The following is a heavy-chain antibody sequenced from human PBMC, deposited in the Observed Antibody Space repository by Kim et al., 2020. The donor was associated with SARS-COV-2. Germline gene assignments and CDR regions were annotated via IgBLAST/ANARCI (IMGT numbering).Heavy chain of an antibody. CDR1: GFTFNIYA. V-gene: IGHV3-23*01. Sequence: GRSLRLSCAASGFTFNIYAMSWVRQAPGKGLEWVSGIRGSGESTTYADSVKGRFTISRDNSKNTLYLQMDRLRVDDTALYYCAEISSGSSGWFEYFQHWGQGTLVTVSS. D-gene: IGHD6-19*01. J-gene: IGHJ1*01. CDR2: IRGSGEST. CDR3: AEISSGSSGWFEYFQH.